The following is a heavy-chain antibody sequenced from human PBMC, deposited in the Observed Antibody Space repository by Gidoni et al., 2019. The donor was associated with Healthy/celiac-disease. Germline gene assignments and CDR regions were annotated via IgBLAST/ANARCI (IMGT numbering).Heavy chain of an antibody. D-gene: IGHD3-10*01. Sequence: QVLLVQSGAVVKKPGSSVKVSCKSTGDTFSSYASSWVRQAPGQGLEWRGGIIPSVGTANYAEKFQGRVTITADESKSTAYMEMSSLRSEDTAVYYCARARITMFRGAITYGMDVWGQGTTVTVSS. CDR2: IIPSVGTA. V-gene: IGHV1-69*01. CDR3: ARARITMFRGAITYGMDV. J-gene: IGHJ6*02. CDR1: GDTFSSYA.